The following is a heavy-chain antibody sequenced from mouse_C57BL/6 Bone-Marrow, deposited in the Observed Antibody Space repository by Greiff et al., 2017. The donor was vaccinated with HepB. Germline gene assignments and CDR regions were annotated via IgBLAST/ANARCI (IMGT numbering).Heavy chain of an antibody. CDR2: ISNGGGST. D-gene: IGHD3-3*01. V-gene: IGHV5-12*01. J-gene: IGHJ2*01. Sequence: EVMLVESGGGLVQPGGSLKLSCAASGFTFSDYYMYWVRQTPEKRLEWVAYISNGGGSTYYPDTVKGRFTISRDNAKNTLYLQMSRLKSEDTAMYYCARQRGWDFFDYGGQGTTLTVSS. CDR1: GFTFSDYY. CDR3: ARQRGWDFFDY.